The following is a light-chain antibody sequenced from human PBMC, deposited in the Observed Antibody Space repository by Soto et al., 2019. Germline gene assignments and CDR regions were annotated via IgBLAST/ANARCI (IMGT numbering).Light chain of an antibody. CDR1: QSVSTY. CDR3: QQRSNWPPRYT. CDR2: DAS. J-gene: IGKJ2*01. V-gene: IGKV3-11*01. Sequence: EIVLTQSPATLSLSPGERATLSCRASQSVSTYLAWYQQKPGQAPRLVIYDASNMATGVPVRFSGSGSGTDFTLTISSLEPEDFAVYYCQQRSNWPPRYTFGQGTKLEIK.